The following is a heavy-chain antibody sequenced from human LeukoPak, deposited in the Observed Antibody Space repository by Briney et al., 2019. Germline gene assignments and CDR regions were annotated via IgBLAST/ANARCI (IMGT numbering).Heavy chain of an antibody. J-gene: IGHJ3*02. CDR2: IYYSGST. CDR3: ARGNNVATWGTTAFDI. CDR1: GGSISSGDYY. Sequence: SETLSLTCTVSGGSISSGDYYWSCIRQPPGKGLECIGYIYYSGSTYYSPSLKSRVTISVDTSKNQFSLKLSSVTAADTAVYYCARGNNVATWGTTAFDIWGQGTMVTVSS. V-gene: IGHV4-30-4*08. D-gene: IGHD5-12*01.